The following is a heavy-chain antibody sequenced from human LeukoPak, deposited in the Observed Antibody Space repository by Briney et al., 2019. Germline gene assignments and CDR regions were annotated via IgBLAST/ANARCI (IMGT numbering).Heavy chain of an antibody. CDR3: AWELPRTDAFDI. CDR1: GFIFSSYA. V-gene: IGHV3-64D*06. CDR2: ITSNGGST. D-gene: IGHD3-10*01. Sequence: GGSLRLSCSASGFIFSSYAMHWVRQAPGKGLEYVSAITSNGGSTYYADSVKGRFTISRDNSKSTLYLQMSSLRAEDTAVYYCAWELPRTDAFDIWGQGTLVTVSS. J-gene: IGHJ3*02.